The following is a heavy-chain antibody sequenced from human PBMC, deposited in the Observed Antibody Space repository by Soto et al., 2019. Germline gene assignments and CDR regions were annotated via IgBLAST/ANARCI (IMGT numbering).Heavy chain of an antibody. V-gene: IGHV3-23*01. CDR1: GFTFSSYA. J-gene: IGHJ4*02. CDR3: AKEQGGYCTNGVCSPFDY. CDR2: ISGSGGST. Sequence: EVQLLESGGGLVQPGGSLRLSCAASGFTFSSYAMSWVRQAPGKGLEWVSAISGSGGSTYYADSVKGRFTISRDNSKNTLYLQMNSLRAEDTAVYYCAKEQGGYCTNGVCSPFDYWGQGTLVTVSS. D-gene: IGHD2-8*01.